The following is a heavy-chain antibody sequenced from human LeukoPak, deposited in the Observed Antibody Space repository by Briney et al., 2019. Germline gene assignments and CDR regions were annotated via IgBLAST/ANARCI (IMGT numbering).Heavy chain of an antibody. D-gene: IGHD3-22*01. J-gene: IGHJ2*01. Sequence: SETLSLTCAVYGGAFSGYYWSWIRQPPGKGLEWIGEINHSGSTNYNPSLKSRVTISVDTSKNQFSLKLSSVTAADTAVYYCARGRSSGHYVRYFDLWGRGTLVTVSS. CDR1: GGAFSGYY. CDR2: INHSGST. CDR3: ARGRSSGHYVRYFDL. V-gene: IGHV4-34*01.